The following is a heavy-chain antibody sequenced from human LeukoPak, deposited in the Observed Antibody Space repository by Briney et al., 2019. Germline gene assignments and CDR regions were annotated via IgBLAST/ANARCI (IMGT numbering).Heavy chain of an antibody. CDR1: GYTFTSYD. CDR3: ARGRRKYSSDSWGSGDV. CDR2: MNPNSGNT. J-gene: IGHJ6*02. V-gene: IGHV1-8*01. Sequence: ASVKVSCKDSGYTFTSYDINWVRQATGQGLEWMGWMNPNSGNTGYAQKFQGRVTMTRNTSISTAYMELSSLRSEDTAVYYCARGRRKYSSDSWGSGDVWGQGTTVTVSS. D-gene: IGHD6-19*01.